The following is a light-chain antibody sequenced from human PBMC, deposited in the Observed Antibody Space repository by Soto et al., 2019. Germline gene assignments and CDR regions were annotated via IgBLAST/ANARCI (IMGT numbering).Light chain of an antibody. V-gene: IGLV3-21*02. CDR2: DDS. CDR3: QVWDRRSDRPV. J-gene: IGLJ2*01. Sequence: SYELTQPPSVSVAPGQTATITCGGSNIGSKSVHWFQQKPGLAPVLVVYDDSDRPSGIPDRISGSNSGNTATLTITRVEAGDEADYYCQVWDRRSDRPVFGGGTKLTVL. CDR1: NIGSKS.